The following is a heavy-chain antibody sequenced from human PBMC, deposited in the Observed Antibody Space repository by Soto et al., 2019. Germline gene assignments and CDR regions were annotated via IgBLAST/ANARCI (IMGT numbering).Heavy chain of an antibody. D-gene: IGHD3-22*01. Sequence: PGGSLRLSCAASGVNFSSYAMNWVRHAPGKGLEWVSTISDTGGGTFYAGSVKGRFTISRDNSKNTLYLQMHSLRANDSAIYFCAVGRHKTSGSNTWFDPWGRGTLVTVSS. CDR1: GVNFSSYA. J-gene: IGHJ5*02. CDR2: ISDTGGGT. CDR3: AVGRHKTSGSNTWFDP. V-gene: IGHV3-23*01.